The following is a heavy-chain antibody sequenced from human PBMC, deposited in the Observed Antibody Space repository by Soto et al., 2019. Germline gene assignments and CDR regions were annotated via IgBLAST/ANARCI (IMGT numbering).Heavy chain of an antibody. V-gene: IGHV3-48*03. D-gene: IGHD6-6*01. Sequence: GGSLRLSCAASGFTFSSYAMSWVRQAPGKGLEWVSYISSSGSTIYYADSVKGRFTISRDNAKNSLYLQMNSLRAEDTAVYYCAGGSSIAALERYGAMDYYYYGMDVWGQGTTVTVCS. J-gene: IGHJ6*02. CDR1: GFTFSSYA. CDR3: AGGSSIAALERYGAMDYYYYGMDV. CDR2: ISSSGSTI.